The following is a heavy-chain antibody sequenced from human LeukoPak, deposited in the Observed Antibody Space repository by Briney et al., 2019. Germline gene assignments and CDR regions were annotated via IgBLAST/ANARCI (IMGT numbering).Heavy chain of an antibody. CDR1: GFTFSSYA. V-gene: IGHV3-23*01. CDR2: ISGSGGTT. D-gene: IGHD3-10*01. J-gene: IGHJ4*02. CDR3: AKGSGSYYDPFDY. Sequence: GWSLRLSCAASGFTFSSYAMSWVRQAPGKGLESVSGISGSGGTTSYADSVKGRFTISRDNSKNTLYLQMNSLRAEDTAIYYCAKGSGSYYDPFDYWGQGTLVTVSS.